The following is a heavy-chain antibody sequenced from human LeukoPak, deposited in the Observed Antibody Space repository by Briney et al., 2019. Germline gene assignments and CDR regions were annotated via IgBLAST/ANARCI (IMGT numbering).Heavy chain of an antibody. Sequence: PGGSLRLSCAASGFTFSSYSMNWVRQAPGKGLEWVSSISSSSSYKYYADSVKGRCTISRDNAKNSLYLQMNSLRAEDTAVYYCARGVVLTGYPLDFWGRGTLVTVSS. D-gene: IGHD3-9*01. CDR1: GFTFSSYS. CDR2: ISSSSSYK. V-gene: IGHV3-21*01. CDR3: ARGVVLTGYPLDF. J-gene: IGHJ4*02.